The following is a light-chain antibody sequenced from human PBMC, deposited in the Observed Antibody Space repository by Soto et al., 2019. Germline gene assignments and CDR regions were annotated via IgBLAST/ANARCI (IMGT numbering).Light chain of an antibody. CDR2: GAS. Sequence: EIVLTQSPGTLSLSPGERATLSCRASQSVSSSYLAWYQQKPGQAPRLLIYGASSRATGIPDRFSGSGSGTDFTLTISGLEPEDCAVYYCQQYGSSLYTFGQGTKVEIK. CDR3: QQYGSSLYT. CDR1: QSVSSSY. J-gene: IGKJ2*01. V-gene: IGKV3-20*01.